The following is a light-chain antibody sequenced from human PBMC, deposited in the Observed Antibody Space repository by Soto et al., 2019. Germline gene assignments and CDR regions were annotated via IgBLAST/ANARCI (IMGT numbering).Light chain of an antibody. CDR3: TSSTSDSLYV. Sequence: QSALTQPASVSGSPGQSITISCTGTSSDVGGYNYVSWYQQHPGKAPKLMIYEVSNRPSRVSNRFSGSKSGNTASLTISGLQAEDEADYFCTSSTSDSLYVFGSGTKVTVL. J-gene: IGLJ1*01. V-gene: IGLV2-14*01. CDR2: EVS. CDR1: SSDVGGYNY.